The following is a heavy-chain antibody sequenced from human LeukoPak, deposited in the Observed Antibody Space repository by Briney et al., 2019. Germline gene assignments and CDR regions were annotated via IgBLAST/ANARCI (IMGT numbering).Heavy chain of an antibody. V-gene: IGHV3-30*01. CDR1: GFTFSSYA. CDR3: ARAHVTMIDY. Sequence: GGSLRLSCAASGFTFSSYAIHWVRQAPGKGPEWVAVISYDGSDKYYADSVKGRFTISRDNSKNTLYLQMNSLRTEDTAVYYCARAHVTMIDYWGQGTLVTVSS. J-gene: IGHJ4*02. D-gene: IGHD3-22*01. CDR2: ISYDGSDK.